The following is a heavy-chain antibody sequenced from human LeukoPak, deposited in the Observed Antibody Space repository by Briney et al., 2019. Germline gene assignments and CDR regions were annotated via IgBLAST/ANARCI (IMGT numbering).Heavy chain of an antibody. V-gene: IGHV4-59*12. CDR3: ARDHRGLVVPAASRRFDP. Sequence: SETLSLTCTVSGGSISSYYWSWIRQPPGKGLEWIGYIYYSGGTYYNPSLKSRVTISVDTSKNQFSLKLSSVTAADTAVYYCARDHRGLVVPAASRRFDPWGQGTLVTVSS. D-gene: IGHD2-2*01. J-gene: IGHJ5*02. CDR1: GGSISSYY. CDR2: IYYSGGT.